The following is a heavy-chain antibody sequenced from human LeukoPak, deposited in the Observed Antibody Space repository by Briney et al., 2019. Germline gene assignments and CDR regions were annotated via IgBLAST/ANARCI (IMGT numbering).Heavy chain of an antibody. CDR2: IYHSGTT. Sequence: SETLSLTCTVSGGSISDYYWSWIRQSPGKGLEWIGYIYHSGTTNYNPSLKSRVTISVDTSKNQFSLKLSSVTAADTAVYYCARQEYCSSITCYAGGWFDPWGQGTLVTVSS. CDR1: GGSISDYY. V-gene: IGHV4-59*08. CDR3: ARQEYCSSITCYAGGWFDP. J-gene: IGHJ5*02. D-gene: IGHD2-2*01.